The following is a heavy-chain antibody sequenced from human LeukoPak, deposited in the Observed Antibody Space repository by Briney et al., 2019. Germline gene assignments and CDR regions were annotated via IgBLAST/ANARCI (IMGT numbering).Heavy chain of an antibody. CDR1: GYSFTSYW. J-gene: IGHJ3*02. CDR3: ARHHLLTGRGDAFDI. D-gene: IGHD3-10*01. Sequence: GESLKISCKGSGYSFTSYWIGRVRQMPGKGLEWMGIIYPGDSDTRYSPSFQGQVTISADKSISTAYLQWSSLKASDTAMYYCARHHLLTGRGDAFDIWGQGTMVTVSS. V-gene: IGHV5-51*01. CDR2: IYPGDSDT.